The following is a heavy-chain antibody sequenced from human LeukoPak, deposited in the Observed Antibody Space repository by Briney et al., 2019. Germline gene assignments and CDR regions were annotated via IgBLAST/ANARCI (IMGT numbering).Heavy chain of an antibody. J-gene: IGHJ4*02. CDR2: IYYSGST. CDR1: GGSISSGGYY. Sequence: SQTLSLTCTVSGGSISSGGYYWSWIRQHPGKGLEWIGYIYYSGSTYYYPSLKSRVTISVDTSKNQFSLKLSSVTAADTAVYYCARAWDIVVVPAAPRQFDYWGQGTLVTVSS. CDR3: ARAWDIVVVPAAPRQFDY. D-gene: IGHD2-2*01. V-gene: IGHV4-31*03.